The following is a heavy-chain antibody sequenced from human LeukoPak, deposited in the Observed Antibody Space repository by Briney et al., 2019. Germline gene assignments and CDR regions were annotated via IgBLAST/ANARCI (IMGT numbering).Heavy chain of an antibody. J-gene: IGHJ4*02. CDR2: ITTDESST. V-gene: IGHV3-74*01. CDR3: ARDGGTSSPFDY. CDR1: GFTFSNYW. D-gene: IGHD3-16*01. Sequence: PGGSLRLSCAASGFTFSNYWLHWVRQPSGKGLVWVSRITTDESSTHYAASVNGRFTISRDNAKSTVYLQMNSLTPEDTAVYYCARDGGTSSPFDYWGQGTLVSVSS.